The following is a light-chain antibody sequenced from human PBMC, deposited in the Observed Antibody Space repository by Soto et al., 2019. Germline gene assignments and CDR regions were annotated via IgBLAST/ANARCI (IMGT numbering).Light chain of an antibody. V-gene: IGLV2-11*01. Sequence: QSALTQPRSVSGSPGQSVTISCTGTSSDVGSYNFVSWYQQHPGKAPKLMIYDVTKRPSGVPDRFSGSKSGNTASLTISGLQAEDEADYFCSSYAGSFPQFGGGTKVTVL. CDR2: DVT. CDR3: SSYAGSFPQ. J-gene: IGLJ3*02. CDR1: SSDVGSYNF.